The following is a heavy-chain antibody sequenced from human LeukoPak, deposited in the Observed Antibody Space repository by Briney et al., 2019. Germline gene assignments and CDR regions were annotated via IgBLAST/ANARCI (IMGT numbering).Heavy chain of an antibody. CDR3: VTGYYEPFDN. CDR1: GASLSSYY. Sequence: PAETLSLTFSVPGASLSSYYWGWIRQSPGKGLEWLGYISDTGKTDYNPSLKSRGTLSLDTSKNQFSLRLTSVTAADTAVYYCVTGYYEPFDNWGQGTLVTVSS. D-gene: IGHD3-3*01. CDR2: ISDTGKT. V-gene: IGHV4-59*01. J-gene: IGHJ4*02.